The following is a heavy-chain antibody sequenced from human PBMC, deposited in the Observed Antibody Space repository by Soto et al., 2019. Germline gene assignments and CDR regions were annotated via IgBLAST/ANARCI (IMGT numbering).Heavy chain of an antibody. CDR1: GRSFTSNNW. J-gene: IGHJ4*02. D-gene: IGHD1-7*01. CDR3: TSRDPGTSVDY. V-gene: IGHV4-4*02. CDR2: IYRTGST. Sequence: PSETLSLTSAVSGRSFTSNNWWTWVRQPPGQGLEWIGEIYRTGSTNYNPSLKTRVTISLDKSESQFSLKVTSLTAADTAVYYCTSRDPGTSVDYWGQGTLVNVSS.